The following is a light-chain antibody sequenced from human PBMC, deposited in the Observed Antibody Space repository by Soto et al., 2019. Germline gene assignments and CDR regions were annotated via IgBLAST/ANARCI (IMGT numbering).Light chain of an antibody. CDR2: GSS. Sequence: EIVLTQSPGTLSLSPGERATLSCRASQSVSGSYLAWYQQKPGQSPRLLIYGSSDRATGIPDRFSGSGSGTDFTLTISRVEPEDFAVYYFHQYGSSPPYTFGQGTKLEIK. CDR3: HQYGSSPPYT. V-gene: IGKV3-20*01. CDR1: QSVSGSY. J-gene: IGKJ2*01.